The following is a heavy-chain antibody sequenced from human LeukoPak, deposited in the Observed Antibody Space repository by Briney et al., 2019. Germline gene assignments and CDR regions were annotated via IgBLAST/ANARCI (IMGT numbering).Heavy chain of an antibody. V-gene: IGHV3-21*01. D-gene: IGHD7-27*01. Sequence: GGSLRLSCAASGLTFSSYSMNWVRQAPGKGLEWVSSISSRSSSMYYADSVEGRFTISRDNAKNSLYLQMNSLRAEDTAVYYCAREITGEAFDIWGQGTMVTVSS. CDR2: ISSRSSSM. CDR1: GLTFSSYS. J-gene: IGHJ3*02. CDR3: AREITGEAFDI.